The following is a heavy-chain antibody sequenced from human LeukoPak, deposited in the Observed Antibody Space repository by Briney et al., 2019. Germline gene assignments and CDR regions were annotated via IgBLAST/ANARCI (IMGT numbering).Heavy chain of an antibody. CDR2: IIPIFGTA. V-gene: IGHV1-69*13. D-gene: IGHD6-19*01. CDR3: ASNIAVAGTNWFDP. J-gene: IGHJ5*02. Sequence: SVKVSCKASGGTFSSYAISWVRQAPGQGLEWMGGIIPIFGTANYAQKFQGRVTITADESTSTVYMELSSLRSEDTAVYYCASNIAVAGTNWFDPWGQGTLVTVSS. CDR1: GGTFSSYA.